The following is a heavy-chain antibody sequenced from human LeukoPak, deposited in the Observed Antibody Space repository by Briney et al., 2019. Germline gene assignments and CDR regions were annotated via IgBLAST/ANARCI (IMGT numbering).Heavy chain of an antibody. CDR1: GFTFSSYW. CDR3: ARGVTMATISPYAY. V-gene: IGHV3-74*01. CDR2: INSYGSST. Sequence: PGGSLRLSCAASGFTFSSYWMHWVRQAPGKGLVWVSRINSYGSSTSYADSVKGRFTISRDNAKNTLYLQMTSLRAGDTAVYSCARGVTMATISPYAYWGQGTLVTVSS. J-gene: IGHJ4*02. D-gene: IGHD5-24*01.